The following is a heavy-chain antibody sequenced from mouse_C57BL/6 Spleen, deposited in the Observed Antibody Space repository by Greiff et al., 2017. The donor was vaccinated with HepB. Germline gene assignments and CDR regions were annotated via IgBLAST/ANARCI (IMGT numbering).Heavy chain of an antibody. Sequence: EVQVVESGGGLVQPGGSLKLSCAASGFTFSDYYMYWVRQTPEKRLEWVAYISNGGGSTYYPDTVKGRFTISRDNAKNTLYLQMSRLKSEDTAMYYCARGSYDGYDGGAMDYWGQGTSVTVSS. V-gene: IGHV5-12*01. CDR3: ARGSYDGYDGGAMDY. J-gene: IGHJ4*01. CDR1: GFTFSDYY. D-gene: IGHD2-3*01. CDR2: ISNGGGST.